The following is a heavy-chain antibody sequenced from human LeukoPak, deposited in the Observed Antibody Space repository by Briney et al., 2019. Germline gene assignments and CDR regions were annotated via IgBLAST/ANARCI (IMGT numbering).Heavy chain of an antibody. Sequence: GGSLRLSCAASGFKFDDYAMHWVRQAPGKGLEWVSLISGDGSDTYYADSVKGRHTISRDNSKNSLYLQMNSLRSEDTALYYCTKASGDYYDSTASLDYWGQGTLVTVSS. CDR2: ISGDGSDT. D-gene: IGHD3-22*01. CDR3: TKASGDYYDSTASLDY. CDR1: GFKFDDYA. V-gene: IGHV3-43*02. J-gene: IGHJ4*02.